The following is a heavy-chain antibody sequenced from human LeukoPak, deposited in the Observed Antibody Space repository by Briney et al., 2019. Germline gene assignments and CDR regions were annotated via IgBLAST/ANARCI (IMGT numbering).Heavy chain of an antibody. CDR3: ATDLHYYDSSGYGGIFDY. CDR2: FDPEDGET. CDR1: GYTLTELS. Sequence: ASVKASCKVSGYTLTELSMHWVRQAPGKGLEWMGGFDPEDGETIYAQKFQGRVTMTEDTSTDTAYMELSSLRSEDTAVYYCATDLHYYDSSGYGGIFDYWGQGTLVTVSS. D-gene: IGHD3-22*01. V-gene: IGHV1-24*01. J-gene: IGHJ4*02.